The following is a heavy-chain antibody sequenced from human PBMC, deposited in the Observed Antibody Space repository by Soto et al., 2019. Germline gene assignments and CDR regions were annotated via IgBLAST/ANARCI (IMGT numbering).Heavy chain of an antibody. V-gene: IGHV3-49*03. J-gene: IGHJ6*02. CDR1: GFTFGDYA. CDR3: TRHFSAAAGVTYYYYYGMDV. Sequence: GGSLRLSCTASGFTFGDYAMSWFRQAPGKGREWVGFIRSKAYGGTTEYAASVKGRFTISRDDSKSIAYLQMNSLKTEDTAVYYCTRHFSAAAGVTYYYYYGMDVWGQGTTVTVSS. CDR2: IRSKAYGGTT. D-gene: IGHD6-13*01.